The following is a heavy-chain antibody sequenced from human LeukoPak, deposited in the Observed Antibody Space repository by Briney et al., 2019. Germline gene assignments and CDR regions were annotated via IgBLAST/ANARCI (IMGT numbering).Heavy chain of an antibody. D-gene: IGHD1-1*01. V-gene: IGHV1-2*07. Sequence: ASVKVSCKASGYTFTGYYVHWVRQAPGQGLEWMGWINPDSGGTKFAHKFQGRVTMTRDTSVTTVYMDLSGLRSDYTALYYCARPASWCWTDPGARYFDYWGQGTLVTISS. CDR3: ARPASWCWTDPGARYFDY. J-gene: IGHJ4*02. CDR2: INPDSGGT. CDR1: GYTFTGYY.